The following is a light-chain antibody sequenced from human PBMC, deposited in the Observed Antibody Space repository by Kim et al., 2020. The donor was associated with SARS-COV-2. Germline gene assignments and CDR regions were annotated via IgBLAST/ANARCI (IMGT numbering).Light chain of an antibody. CDR2: KDS. J-gene: IGLJ2*01. Sequence: SYELTQPPSVSVSPGQTARITCSGDALPKQYAYWYQQKPGQAPVLVIYKDSERLSGIPGRFSGSSSGTTVTLTISGVQAEDEADYYCQSADSRGLSVFSG. CDR3: QSADSRGLSV. CDR1: ALPKQY. V-gene: IGLV3-25*03.